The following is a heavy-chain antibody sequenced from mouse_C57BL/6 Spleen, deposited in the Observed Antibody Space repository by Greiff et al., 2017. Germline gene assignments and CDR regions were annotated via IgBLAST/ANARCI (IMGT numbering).Heavy chain of an antibody. CDR2: ISYDGSN. Sequence: EVKLMESGPGLVKPSQSLSLTCSVTGYSITSGYYWNWIRQFPGNKLEWMGYISYDGSNNYNPSLKNRISITRDTAKNQFFLKLNSVTTEDTATYYCARERIYDGYDYWGQGTTLTVSS. V-gene: IGHV3-6*01. D-gene: IGHD2-3*01. J-gene: IGHJ2*01. CDR3: ARERIYDGYDY. CDR1: GYSITSGYY.